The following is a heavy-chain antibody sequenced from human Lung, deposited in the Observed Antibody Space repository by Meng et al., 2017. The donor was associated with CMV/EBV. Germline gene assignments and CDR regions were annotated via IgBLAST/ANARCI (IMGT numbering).Heavy chain of an antibody. Sequence: SCAVSGFAFSDYYMSWIRQAPGKGLEWVSYISSSGSTIYYEDSVKGRFTISRDNAKNSLYLQMNSLRDEDTAVYYCARYAPTVISGYYYGMDVWGQGXTVTVSS. CDR2: ISSSGSTI. V-gene: IGHV3-11*01. CDR1: GFAFSDYY. J-gene: IGHJ6*02. D-gene: IGHD2-2*01. CDR3: ARYAPTVISGYYYGMDV.